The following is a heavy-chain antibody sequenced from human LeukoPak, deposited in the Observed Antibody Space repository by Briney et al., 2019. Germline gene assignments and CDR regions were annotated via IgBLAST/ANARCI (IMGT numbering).Heavy chain of an antibody. J-gene: IGHJ4*02. CDR2: IWYDGSNK. CDR1: GFTFSSYG. V-gene: IGHV3-33*01. CDR3: AGDIAAAGLFDY. Sequence: PGGSLRLSCAGSGFTFSSYGMHWVRQAPGKGLEWVAVIWYDGSNKYYADSVKGRFTISRDNSKNTLYLQMNSLRAEDTAVYYCAGDIAAAGLFDYWGQGTLVTVSS. D-gene: IGHD6-13*01.